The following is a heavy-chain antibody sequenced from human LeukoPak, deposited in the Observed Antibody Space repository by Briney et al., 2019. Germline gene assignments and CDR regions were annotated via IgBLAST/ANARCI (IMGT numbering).Heavy chain of an antibody. CDR2: IYTSGST. CDR3: ARALTGEMFDY. D-gene: IGHD7-27*01. V-gene: IGHV4-61*02. Sequence: SQTLSLTCSASGGSISSGSYYWRWIRQPAGKGLEWIGRIYTSGSTNYNPSLKSRVTISVDPSKSQFSLKLSSVTAADTAVYYCARALTGEMFDYWGQGTLVTVSS. J-gene: IGHJ4*02. CDR1: GGSISSGSYY.